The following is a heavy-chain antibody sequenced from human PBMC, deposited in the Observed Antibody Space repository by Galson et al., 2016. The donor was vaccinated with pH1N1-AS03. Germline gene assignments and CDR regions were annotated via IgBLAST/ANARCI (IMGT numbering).Heavy chain of an antibody. Sequence: SLRLSCAASGFTLSDYYINWVRQAPGKGLEWLSYISSSGRTIYYADPVKGRFTISRDNAKNSVDLQMNSLRGEDTAVYYCARVESGNTYGYVALDVWGLGTTVTVSS. J-gene: IGHJ6*02. CDR1: GFTLSDYY. CDR2: ISSSGRTI. D-gene: IGHD5-18*01. CDR3: ARVESGNTYGYVALDV. V-gene: IGHV3-11*01.